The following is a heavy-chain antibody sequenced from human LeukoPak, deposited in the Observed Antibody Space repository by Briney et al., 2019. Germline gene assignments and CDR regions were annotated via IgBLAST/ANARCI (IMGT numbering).Heavy chain of an antibody. Sequence: GGSLTLSCAAYGFTCSSCWWSWVRQAPGKGLVWVANITQDGSEKYYVDSVRGRFTISRDNAKNSVYLQMSSLRADDTAVYYCARSPIDQPRWGYYFDYWGQGTLVTVSS. CDR3: ARSPIDQPRWGYYFDY. V-gene: IGHV3-7*01. CDR1: GFTCSSCW. D-gene: IGHD2-21*01. CDR2: ITQDGSEK. J-gene: IGHJ4*02.